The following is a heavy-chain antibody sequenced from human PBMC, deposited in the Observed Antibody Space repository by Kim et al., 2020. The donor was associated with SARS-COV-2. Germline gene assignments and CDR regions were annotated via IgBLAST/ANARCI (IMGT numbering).Heavy chain of an antibody. J-gene: IGHJ5*02. CDR3: ARDGFRSLVVIGGDWFDP. CDR1: GYTFTGYY. CDR2: INPNSGGT. V-gene: IGHV1-2*02. Sequence: ASVKVSCKASGYTFTGYYMHWVRQAPGQGLEWMGWINPNSGGTNYAQKFQGRVTMTRDTSISTAYMELSRLRSDDTAVYYCARDGFRSLVVIGGDWFDPWGQGTLVTVSS. D-gene: IGHD2-21*01.